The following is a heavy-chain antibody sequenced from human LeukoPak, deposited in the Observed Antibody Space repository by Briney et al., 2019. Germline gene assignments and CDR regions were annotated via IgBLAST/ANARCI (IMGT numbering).Heavy chain of an antibody. D-gene: IGHD7-27*01. J-gene: IGHJ2*01. CDR1: GFTFSSYA. CDR3: AKDRLKLGHWYFDL. CDR2: ISGSGGST. Sequence: PGGSLRLSCAASGFTFSSYAMSWVRQAPGKGLEWVSAISGSGGSTYYADSVKGRFTISSDNSKNTMYLQMNSLRAEDTAVYYCAKDRLKLGHWYFDLWGRGTLVTVSS. V-gene: IGHV3-23*01.